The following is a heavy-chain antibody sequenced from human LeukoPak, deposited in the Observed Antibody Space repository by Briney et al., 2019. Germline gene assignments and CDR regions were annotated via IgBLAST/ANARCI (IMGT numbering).Heavy chain of an antibody. CDR3: ARDGPLRYLDWLSTYYYYMDV. J-gene: IGHJ6*03. D-gene: IGHD3-9*01. CDR2: ISAYNGNT. Sequence: ASVKVSCKASGYTFTSYGISWVRQAPGQGLEWMGWISAYNGNTNYAQKLQGRVTMTTDTSTSTAYMELRSLRSDDTAVYYCARDGPLRYLDWLSTYYYYMDVWGKGTTVTISS. CDR1: GYTFTSYG. V-gene: IGHV1-18*01.